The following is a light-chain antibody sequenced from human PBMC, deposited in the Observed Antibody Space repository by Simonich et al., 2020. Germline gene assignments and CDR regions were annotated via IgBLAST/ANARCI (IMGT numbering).Light chain of an antibody. CDR1: QSVSSSY. Sequence: EIVLTQSPGTLSLSPGERATLSRRASQSVSSSYLSWYQQKPVQDPSLLIYGASSRATGIPDRFSGSGSGTDLTHPISRLEPEDFAVYYCQQYGSSPFTFGPGTKVDIK. J-gene: IGKJ3*01. V-gene: IGKV3-20*01. CDR3: QQYGSSPFT. CDR2: GAS.